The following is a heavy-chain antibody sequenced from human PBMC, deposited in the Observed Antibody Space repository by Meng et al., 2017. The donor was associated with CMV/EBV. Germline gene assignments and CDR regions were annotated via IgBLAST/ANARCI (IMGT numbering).Heavy chain of an antibody. CDR3: AREVNPTVTTHWFDP. D-gene: IGHD4-17*01. CDR1: GFTFSRYT. J-gene: IGHJ5*02. V-gene: IGHV3-21*01. CDR2: VSSSGSDI. Sequence: LSLTCAASGFTFSRYTINWVRHAPGKGLEWVSSVSSSGSDIYYADSVKGRFTITRDNAKNSLYLQMSSLIAEDTAVYYCAREVNPTVTTHWFDPWGQGALVTVSS.